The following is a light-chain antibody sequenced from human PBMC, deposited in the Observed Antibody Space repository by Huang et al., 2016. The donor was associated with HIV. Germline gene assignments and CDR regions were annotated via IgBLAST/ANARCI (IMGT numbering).Light chain of an antibody. J-gene: IGKJ5*01. V-gene: IGKV3-11*01. Sequence: EIVLTQSPATLSLSPGERVTLYCRASQSVSDYLAWYQHKRGQAPRLIIYAASNRATGIPASFIGSGSGTDFTLTISRLEPDDFAVYYCQQRRNSITFGQGTRLEIK. CDR1: QSVSDY. CDR3: QQRRNSIT. CDR2: AAS.